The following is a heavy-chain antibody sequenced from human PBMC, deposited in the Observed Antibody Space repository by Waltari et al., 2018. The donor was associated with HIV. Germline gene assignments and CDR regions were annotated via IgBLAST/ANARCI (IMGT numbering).Heavy chain of an antibody. CDR2: IIPIFGKA. D-gene: IGHD4-17*01. CDR3: ASTLTTVVTYWYFDL. V-gene: IGHV1-69*06. CDR1: GGTFSSYV. Sequence: QVQLVQSGAEVKKPGSSVKVSCKASGGTFSSYVISWVRQAPGQGLEWMGGIIPIFGKANDAQKFQGRVTITADKSTSTAYMELSSLRSEDTAVYYCASTLTTVVTYWYFDLWGRGTLVTVSS. J-gene: IGHJ2*01.